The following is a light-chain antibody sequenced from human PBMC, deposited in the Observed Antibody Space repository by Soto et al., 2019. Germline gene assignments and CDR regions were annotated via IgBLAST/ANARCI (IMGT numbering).Light chain of an antibody. CDR3: AVWDDSLGGSYI. J-gene: IGLJ1*01. CDR2: SHN. V-gene: IGLV1-47*02. CDR1: SSNIGNNY. Sequence: QSVLTQPPSASGTPGQWVTISCSGSSSNIGNNYVSWYQLLPGTAPKLLIYSHNQRPSGVPDRFSGSKSGTSASLAINGLRSEDEGDYYCAVWDDSLGGSYIFGSGTKVTVL.